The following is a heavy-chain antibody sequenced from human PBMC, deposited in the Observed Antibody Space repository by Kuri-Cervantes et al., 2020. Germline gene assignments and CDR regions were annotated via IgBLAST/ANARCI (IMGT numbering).Heavy chain of an antibody. CDR1: GYTFTGYY. CDR2: ISAYNGNT. J-gene: IGHJ6*02. D-gene: IGHD3-9*01. CDR3: ARDPLRYFDWLPNLYYYYGMDV. Sequence: ASVKVSCKASGYTFTGYYMHWVRQAPGQGLEWMGWISAYNGNTNYAQKLQGRVTMTTDTSTSTAYMELRSLRSDDTAVYYCARDPLRYFDWLPNLYYYYGMDVWGQGTTVTVSS. V-gene: IGHV1-18*04.